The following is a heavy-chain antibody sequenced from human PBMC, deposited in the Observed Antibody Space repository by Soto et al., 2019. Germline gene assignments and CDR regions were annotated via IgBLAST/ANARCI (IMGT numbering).Heavy chain of an antibody. CDR3: AREGNLGRWIQPLDS. CDR2: IHYNGNT. D-gene: IGHD2-2*03. J-gene: IGHJ4*02. Sequence: SETLSLTCTVSGDYIRSYSWSWIRQPPGKGLGWIGNIHYNGNTKYSPSLKSRVTMSVDTSKNHFSLKLISVTTADTAVYFCAREGNLGRWIQPLDSWGQGTLVTVSS. CDR1: GDYIRSYS. V-gene: IGHV4-59*01.